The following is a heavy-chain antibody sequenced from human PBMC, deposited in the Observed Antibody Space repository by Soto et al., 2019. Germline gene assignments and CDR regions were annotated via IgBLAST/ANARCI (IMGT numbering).Heavy chain of an antibody. D-gene: IGHD3-10*01. Sequence: GASVKVSCKVSGYTLTELSMHWVRQAPGKGLEWMGGFDPEDGETIYAQKFQGRVTMTEDTSTDTAYMELSSLRSEDTAVYYCATVAVTRVRGVMVFGMDVWGQGTTVTVS. CDR1: GYTLTELS. J-gene: IGHJ6*02. CDR2: FDPEDGET. V-gene: IGHV1-24*01. CDR3: ATVAVTRVRGVMVFGMDV.